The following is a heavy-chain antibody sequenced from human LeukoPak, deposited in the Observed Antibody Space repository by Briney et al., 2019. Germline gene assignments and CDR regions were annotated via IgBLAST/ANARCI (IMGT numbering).Heavy chain of an antibody. CDR1: GGTFSSYA. D-gene: IGHD5-18*01. Sequence: SVKVSCKASGGTFSSYAISWVRPAPGQGLEWMGGIIPIFGPANYAQKFQGRVTITADESTSTAYMELSSLRSEDTAVYYCARESRYSYGPGYFDYWGQGTLVTVSS. CDR3: ARESRYSYGPGYFDY. V-gene: IGHV1-69*13. CDR2: IIPIFGPA. J-gene: IGHJ4*02.